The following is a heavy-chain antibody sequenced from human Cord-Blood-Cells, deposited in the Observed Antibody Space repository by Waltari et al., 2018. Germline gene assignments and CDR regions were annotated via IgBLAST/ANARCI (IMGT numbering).Heavy chain of an antibody. CDR1: GGSISSYY. J-gene: IGHJ6*02. Sequence: QVQLQESGPGLVKPSETLSLTCTVSGGSISSYYWSWIRQPPGKGLEWIGYIYYSGSTNYNPSPKRRVTISVDTSKKQFPLKLSSVTAADTAVYYCARDRVAGDRYYYGMDVWGQGTTVTVSS. CDR3: ARDRVAGDRYYYGMDV. V-gene: IGHV4-59*01. D-gene: IGHD7-27*01. CDR2: IYYSGST.